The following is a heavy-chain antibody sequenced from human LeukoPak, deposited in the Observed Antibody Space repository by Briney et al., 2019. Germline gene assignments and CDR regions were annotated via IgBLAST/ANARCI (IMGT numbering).Heavy chain of an antibody. J-gene: IGHJ4*02. V-gene: IGHV3-30-3*02. CDR1: GFTFSSYA. Sequence: GGSLRLSCAASGFTFSSYAMHWVRQAPGKGLEWVAVISYDGSNKYYADSVKGRFTISRDNSKNTLYLQMNSLRAEDTAVYYCAKRQNYDFWSGYETAKCYFDYWGQGTLVTVSS. D-gene: IGHD3-3*01. CDR3: AKRQNYDFWSGYETAKCYFDY. CDR2: ISYDGSNK.